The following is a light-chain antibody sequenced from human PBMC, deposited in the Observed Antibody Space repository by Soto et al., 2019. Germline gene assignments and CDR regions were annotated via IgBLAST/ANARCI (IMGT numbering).Light chain of an antibody. J-gene: IGKJ1*01. CDR2: DAS. Sequence: EIVLTQSPATLSLSPGERATLSCRASQSISSYLAWYQQKPGQAPRLLIYDASNRATGIPARFSGSGSGTDFTLTISSLVPEDFAVYYCHQRSSWPPVTFGQGTKVEIK. V-gene: IGKV3-11*01. CDR3: HQRSSWPPVT. CDR1: QSISSY.